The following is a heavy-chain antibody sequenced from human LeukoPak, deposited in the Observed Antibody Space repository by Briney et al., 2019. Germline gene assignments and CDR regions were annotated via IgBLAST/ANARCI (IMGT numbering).Heavy chain of an antibody. CDR3: ASGVSIWLGNAFDF. D-gene: IGHD3-10*01. CDR1: GFTFSSYG. Sequence: GGSLRLSCAASGFTFSSYGMHWARQDPGKGLVWVSRINSDGSNTIYADSVKGRFTISRDNAKNTLYLQMNNLRPEDTAVYYCASGVSIWLGNAFDFWGQGTMVTVSS. J-gene: IGHJ3*01. CDR2: INSDGSNT. V-gene: IGHV3-74*01.